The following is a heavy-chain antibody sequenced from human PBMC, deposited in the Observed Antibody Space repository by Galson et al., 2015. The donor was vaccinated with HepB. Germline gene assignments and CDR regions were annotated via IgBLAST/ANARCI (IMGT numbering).Heavy chain of an antibody. D-gene: IGHD4-17*01. CDR1: GFTFSSYA. CDR2: IYSGGST. J-gene: IGHJ4*02. Sequence: LRLSCAASGFTFSSYAMSWVRQAPGKGLEWVSVIYSGGSTYYADSVKGRFTISRDNSKNTLYLQMNSLRAEDTAVYYCARDPGVSTVTPLGDYWGQGTLVTVSS. V-gene: IGHV3-66*01. CDR3: ARDPGVSTVTPLGDY.